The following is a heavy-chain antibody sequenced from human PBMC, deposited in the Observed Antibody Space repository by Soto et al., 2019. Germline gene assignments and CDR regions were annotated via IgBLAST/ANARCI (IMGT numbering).Heavy chain of an antibody. Sequence: SETLSLTCTVSGGSISSGDYYWSWIRQPPGKGLEWIGYIYYSGSTYYNPSLKSRVTISVDTSKNQFSLKLSSVTAADTAVYSCASEYSSSSFHYYGMDFWGQGTTGTVS. CDR3: ASEYSSSSFHYYGMDF. J-gene: IGHJ6*02. D-gene: IGHD6-6*01. CDR2: IYYSGST. V-gene: IGHV4-30-4*01. CDR1: GGSISSGDYY.